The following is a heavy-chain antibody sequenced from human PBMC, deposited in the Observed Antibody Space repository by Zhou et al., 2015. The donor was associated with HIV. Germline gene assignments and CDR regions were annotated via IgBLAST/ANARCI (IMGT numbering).Heavy chain of an antibody. V-gene: IGHV1-3*01. CDR3: ASGLYSSGWYNWFDP. Sequence: QVQLVQSGAEVKKPGASVKVSCKASGYTFTSYAMHWVRQAPGQRLEWMGWINAGNGNTKYSQKFQGRVTITRDTSASTAYMELSSLRSEDTAVYYCASGLYSSGWYNWFDPVGPGNPGHRLL. CDR2: INAGNGNT. CDR1: GYTFTSYA. J-gene: IGHJ5*02. D-gene: IGHD6-19*01.